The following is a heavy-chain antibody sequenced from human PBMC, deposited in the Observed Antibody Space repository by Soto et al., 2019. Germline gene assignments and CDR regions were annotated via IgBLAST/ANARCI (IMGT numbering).Heavy chain of an antibody. J-gene: IGHJ4*02. V-gene: IGHV3-30*18. D-gene: IGHD1-26*01. Sequence: WVAIISYDGSNTYYADSVKGRFTISRDNSKNTLYLQMSSLRAEDTSVYYCAKEGGLSGSYYISSSYYFDYWGQGTLVTVSS. CDR2: ISYDGSNT. CDR3: AKEGGLSGSYYISSSYYFDY.